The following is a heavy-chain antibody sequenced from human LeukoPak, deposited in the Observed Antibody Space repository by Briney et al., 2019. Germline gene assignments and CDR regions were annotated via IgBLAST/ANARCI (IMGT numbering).Heavy chain of an antibody. CDR2: IGTAGDT. CDR3: ARGPSRHLIDY. Sequence: GGSLRLSCAASGFTFSSYDMHWVRQATGKGLEWVSAIGTAGDTYYPGSVKGRFTISRENAKNSLYLQMNGLRAGDTAVYYCARGPSRHLIDYWGQGTLVTVSS. V-gene: IGHV3-13*04. CDR1: GFTFSSYD. J-gene: IGHJ4*02.